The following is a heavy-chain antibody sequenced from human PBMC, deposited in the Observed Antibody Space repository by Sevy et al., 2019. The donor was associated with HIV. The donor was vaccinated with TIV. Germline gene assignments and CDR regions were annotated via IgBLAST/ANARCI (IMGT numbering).Heavy chain of an antibody. V-gene: IGHV1-69*13. CDR1: GGTFSSYA. CDR2: IIPIFGTA. Sequence: ASVKVSCKASGGTFSSYAISWVRQAPGQGLEWMGGIIPIFGTANYAQKFHGRVTITADESTSTAYMELSSLRSEDTAVYYCARGEGSSSWPFYYYYYMDVWGKGTTVTVSS. J-gene: IGHJ6*03. CDR3: ARGEGSSSWPFYYYYYMDV. D-gene: IGHD6-13*01.